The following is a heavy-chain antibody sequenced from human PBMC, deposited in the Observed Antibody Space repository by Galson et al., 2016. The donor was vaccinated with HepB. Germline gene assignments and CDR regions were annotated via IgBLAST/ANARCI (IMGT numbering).Heavy chain of an antibody. Sequence: SVKVSCKASGYTFISCGVSWVRQAPGQGLEWMGRISTYNGNTNYAQKLQGRVTMTTDTSTSTAYMEMRSLRSEDTAVYYCARVPFDSGIIVYNYYGKDVWGQGTTVTVSS. CDR3: ARVPFDSGIIVYNYYGKDV. CDR2: ISTYNGNT. V-gene: IGHV1-18*04. D-gene: IGHD1-26*01. J-gene: IGHJ6*02. CDR1: GYTFISCG.